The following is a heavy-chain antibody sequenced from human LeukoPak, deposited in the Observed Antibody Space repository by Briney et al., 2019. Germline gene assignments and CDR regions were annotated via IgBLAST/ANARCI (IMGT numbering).Heavy chain of an antibody. Sequence: GGSLRLSCAASGNYWMHWVRQAPGKGLVWVSHINSDGSWTSYADSVKGRFTISKDNAKNTVYLQMNSLRAEDTAVYYCVSFYETYWGRGTLVAVSS. CDR1: GNYW. D-gene: IGHD2/OR15-2a*01. V-gene: IGHV3-74*01. CDR3: VSFYETY. J-gene: IGHJ4*02. CDR2: INSDGSWT.